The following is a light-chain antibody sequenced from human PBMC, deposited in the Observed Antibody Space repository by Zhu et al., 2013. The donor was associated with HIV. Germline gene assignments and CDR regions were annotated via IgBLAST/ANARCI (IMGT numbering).Light chain of an antibody. J-gene: IGLJ3*02. CDR1: ALPNQF. CDR3: QSADSSGTYADRV. CDR2: KDN. V-gene: IGLV3-25*03. Sequence: SYDLTQPPSVSVSPGQTARITCSGDALPNQFAYWYQQKPGQAPVLVIYKDNERPSGIPERFSGSSSGTTVTLTISGVQAEDEADYYCQSADSSGTYADRVFGGGTKLTVL.